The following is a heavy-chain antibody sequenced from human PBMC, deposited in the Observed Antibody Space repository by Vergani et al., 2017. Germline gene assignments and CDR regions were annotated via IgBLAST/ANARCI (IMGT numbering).Heavy chain of an antibody. CDR1: GGSISSYY. Sequence: QVQLQESGPGLVKASETLSLTCTVSGGSISSYYWSWIRQPPGKGLEWIGYIYYSGSTNYNPSLKSRVTISVDTSKNQFSLKLTSVTAADTAVYYCARREVANWGNNWFDPWGQGTLVTVSS. D-gene: IGHD7-27*01. J-gene: IGHJ5*02. V-gene: IGHV4-59*12. CDR2: IYYSGST. CDR3: ARREVANWGNNWFDP.